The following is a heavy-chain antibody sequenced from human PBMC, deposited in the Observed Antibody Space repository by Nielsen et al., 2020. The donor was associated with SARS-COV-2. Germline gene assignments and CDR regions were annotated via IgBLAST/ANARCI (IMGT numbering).Heavy chain of an antibody. CDR3: AARYCSGGSCYTGIDY. CDR2: ISSSSSYI. D-gene: IGHD2-15*01. CDR1: GFTFSSYS. Sequence: GGSLRLSCAASGFTFSSYSMNWVRQAPGKGLEWDSSISSSSSYIYYADSVKGRFTISRDNAKNSLYLQMNSLRAEDTAVYYCAARYCSGGSCYTGIDYWGQGTLVTVSS. J-gene: IGHJ4*02. V-gene: IGHV3-21*01.